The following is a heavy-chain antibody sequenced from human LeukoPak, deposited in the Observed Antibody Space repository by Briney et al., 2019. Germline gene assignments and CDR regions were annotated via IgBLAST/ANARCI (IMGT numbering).Heavy chain of an antibody. Sequence: GESLKISCKGSGYSFTSYWIGWGGHMPGKGLEWLGIIYPGDSDTRYTPSFQGQASISADTSISTAYLQRSSLQASDTAMYYCARGRNGYNQLPFDYWGQGTLVTVSS. D-gene: IGHD5-24*01. V-gene: IGHV5-51*01. CDR2: IYPGDSDT. CDR1: GYSFTSYW. J-gene: IGHJ4*02. CDR3: ARGRNGYNQLPFDY.